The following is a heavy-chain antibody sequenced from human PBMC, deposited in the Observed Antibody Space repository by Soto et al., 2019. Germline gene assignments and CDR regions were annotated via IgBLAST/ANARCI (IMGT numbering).Heavy chain of an antibody. Sequence: EVQLVESGGGLVQPGGSLRLSCAASGFTVSSKYMTWVRQAAGKGLEGVSLIQSGGTTYYADSVKGRFTISRDTSENTLHLQMDSLIVDETAVYYCARDDVLCDGGVCYGIPLDVWCKGTTVTVSS. D-gene: IGHD2-8*02. CDR3: ARDDVLCDGGVCYGIPLDV. CDR2: IQSGGTT. J-gene: IGHJ6*04. V-gene: IGHV3-66*01. CDR1: GFTVSSKY.